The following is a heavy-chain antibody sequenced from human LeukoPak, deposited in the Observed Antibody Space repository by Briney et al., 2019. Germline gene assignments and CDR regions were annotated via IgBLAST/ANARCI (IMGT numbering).Heavy chain of an antibody. CDR3: ARGGFYDMTTNYYFDY. D-gene: IGHD3-22*01. V-gene: IGHV3-21*01. Sequence: GGSLRLSCAASGFTFSSYSMNWVRQAPGKGLECVSSISSSSSYIYYADSVKGRFTISRDNAKNSLYLQMNSLRAEDTAVYYSARGGFYDMTTNYYFDYWGQGTLVTVSS. CDR2: ISSSSSYI. J-gene: IGHJ4*02. CDR1: GFTFSSYS.